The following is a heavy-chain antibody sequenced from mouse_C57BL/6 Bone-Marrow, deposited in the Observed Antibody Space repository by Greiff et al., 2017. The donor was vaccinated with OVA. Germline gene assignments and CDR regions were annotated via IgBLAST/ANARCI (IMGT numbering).Heavy chain of an antibody. V-gene: IGHV14-4*01. D-gene: IGHD1-1*01. Sequence: VQLQQSGAELVRPGASVKLSCTASGFNIKDDYMHWVKQRPEQGLEWIGWIDPENGDTEYASKFQGKATITADTSSNTAYLQLSSLTSEDTAVYYCTTYYDRGGCDYWGQGTTLTVSS. CDR3: TTYYDRGGCDY. J-gene: IGHJ2*01. CDR1: GFNIKDDY. CDR2: IDPENGDT.